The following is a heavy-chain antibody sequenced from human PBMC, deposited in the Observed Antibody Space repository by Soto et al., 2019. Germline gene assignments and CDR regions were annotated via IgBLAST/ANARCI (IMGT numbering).Heavy chain of an antibody. D-gene: IGHD6-19*01. CDR3: AREGGGENSSGWYESY. J-gene: IGHJ4*02. Sequence: ASVKVSCKASGGTFSSYTISWVRQAPGQGLEWMGRIIPILGIANYAQKFQGRVTITADKSTSTAYMELSSLRSEDTAVYYCAREGGGENSSGWYESYWGQGTLVTVSS. CDR2: IIPILGIA. CDR1: GGTFSSYT. V-gene: IGHV1-69*02.